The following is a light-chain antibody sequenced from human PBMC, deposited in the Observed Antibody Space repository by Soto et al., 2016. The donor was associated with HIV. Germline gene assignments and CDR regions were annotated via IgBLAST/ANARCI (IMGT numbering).Light chain of an antibody. CDR1: NIGSKS. J-gene: IGLJ2*01. CDR3: QAWDSSSDHVV. V-gene: IGLV3-21*03. Sequence: SYELTQPPSVSVAPGKTARITCGGNNIGSKSVHWYQQKPGQAPVLVVYDDSDRPSGIPERFSGSNSGNTATLTISGVEAGDEADYYCQAWDSSSDHVVFGGGTKLTVL. CDR2: DDS.